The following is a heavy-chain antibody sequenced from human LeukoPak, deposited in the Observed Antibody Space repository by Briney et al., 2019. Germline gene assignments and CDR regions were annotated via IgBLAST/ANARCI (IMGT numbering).Heavy chain of an antibody. D-gene: IGHD3-16*01. CDR2: IHYSGRT. CDR3: VRGTRGGRIAADAFDI. CDR1: GGSISSEGYY. Sequence: SETLSLTCTVFGGSISSEGYYWTWIRQHPVKGLEWIGYIHYSGRTIYNPSLKSRVTMSVDTSQNQFSMKVTSVTAADTAVYFCVRGTRGGRIAADAFDIWGQGTMVTVST. J-gene: IGHJ3*02. V-gene: IGHV4-31*03.